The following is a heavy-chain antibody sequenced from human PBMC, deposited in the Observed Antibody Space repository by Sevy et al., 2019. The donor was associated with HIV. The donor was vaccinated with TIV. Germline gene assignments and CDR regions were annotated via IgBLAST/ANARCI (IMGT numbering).Heavy chain of an antibody. J-gene: IGHJ6*02. CDR2: IKQDGSEK. CDR1: GFTFSSYW. D-gene: IGHD2-2*01. V-gene: IGHV3-7*03. CDR3: ARDQGYAKVVPAASDYYYYGMDV. Sequence: GESLKISCAASGFTFSSYWMSWVRQAPGKGLEWVANIKQDGSEKYYVDSVKGRFTISRDNAKNSLYLQMNSLRAEDTAVYYCARDQGYAKVVPAASDYYYYGMDVWGQGTTVTVSS.